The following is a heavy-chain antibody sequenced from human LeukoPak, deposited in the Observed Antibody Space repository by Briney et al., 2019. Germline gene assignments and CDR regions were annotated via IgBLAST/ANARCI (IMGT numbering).Heavy chain of an antibody. CDR3: ARDGCSSTSCQYYYYYYYMDV. D-gene: IGHD2-2*01. CDR1: GFTFSSYA. Sequence: GGSLRLSCAASGFTFSSYAMHWVRQAPGKGLEWVAVISYDGSNKYYADSVKGRFTISRDNSKNTLYLQMNSLRAEDTAVHYCARDGCSSTSCQYYYYYYYMDVWGKGTTVTVSS. J-gene: IGHJ6*03. V-gene: IGHV3-30*04. CDR2: ISYDGSNK.